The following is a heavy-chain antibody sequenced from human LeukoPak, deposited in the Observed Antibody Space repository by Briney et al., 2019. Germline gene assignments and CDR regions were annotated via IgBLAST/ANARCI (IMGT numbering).Heavy chain of an antibody. D-gene: IGHD2-8*01. CDR3: ARDMSFAVSMVSPDY. CDR2: INAGNGNT. CDR1: GYTFTSYA. J-gene: IGHJ4*02. Sequence: ASVKVSCKASGYTFTSYAMHWVRQAPGQRLEWMGWINAGNGNTKYSQEFQGRVTMTTDTSTRTAYMELRSLTSDDTAIYYCARDMSFAVSMVSPDYWGQGTLVTVSS. V-gene: IGHV1-3*01.